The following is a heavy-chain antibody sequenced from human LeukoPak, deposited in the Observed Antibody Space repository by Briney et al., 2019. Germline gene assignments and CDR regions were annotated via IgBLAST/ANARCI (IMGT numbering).Heavy chain of an antibody. CDR1: GGSISSSNW. J-gene: IGHJ4*02. V-gene: IGHV4-4*02. CDR2: IYHSGST. CDR3: ARGSDYFDY. Sequence: PSETLSLTCAVSGGSISSSNWWSWVRQPPGKGLEWIGEIYHSGSTNYNPSLKSRVTISVDTSKNQFSLTLNSVTAADTAVYYCARGSDYFDYWGQGTLVTVSS.